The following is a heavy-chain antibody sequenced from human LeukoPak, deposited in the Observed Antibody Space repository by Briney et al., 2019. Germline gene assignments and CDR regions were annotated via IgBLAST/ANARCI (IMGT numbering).Heavy chain of an antibody. CDR3: ASVIGKGSAFDI. CDR1: GYNFTRYD. V-gene: IGHV1-18*01. CDR2: ISGYNGNT. Sequence: GASVKVSCKAFGYNFTRYDISWVRQAPGQGLEWMGWISGYNGNTKYGQKLQGRVTMTTDTSTSTAYMELRSLRSDDTAVYYCASVIGKGSAFDIWGQGTMVSVSS. D-gene: IGHD2/OR15-2a*01. J-gene: IGHJ3*02.